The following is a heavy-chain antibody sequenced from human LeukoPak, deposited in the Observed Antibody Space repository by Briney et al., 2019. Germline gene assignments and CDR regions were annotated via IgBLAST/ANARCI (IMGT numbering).Heavy chain of an antibody. D-gene: IGHD3-3*01. J-gene: IGHJ4*02. V-gene: IGHV1-2*02. Sequence: ASVTVSCKASGYTFTGYYMHWVRQAPGQGLEWMGWINPNSGGTNYAQKFQGRVTMTRDTSISTAYMELSRLRSDDTAVYYCASLAAVYDFWSGYPSLDYWGQGTLVTVSS. CDR2: INPNSGGT. CDR1: GYTFTGYY. CDR3: ASLAAVYDFWSGYPSLDY.